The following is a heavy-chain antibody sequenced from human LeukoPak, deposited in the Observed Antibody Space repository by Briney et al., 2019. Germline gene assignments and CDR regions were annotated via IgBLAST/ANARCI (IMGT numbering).Heavy chain of an antibody. D-gene: IGHD6-19*01. Sequence: SSETLSLTCTVSGGPISSYYWSWIRQPPGKGLEWIGYIYYSGSTNYNPSLKSRVTISVDTSKNQFSLKLSSVTAADTAVYYCARTYSSGWYSPYYFDYWGQGTLVTVSS. CDR3: ARTYSSGWYSPYYFDY. CDR1: GGPISSYY. V-gene: IGHV4-59*08. J-gene: IGHJ4*02. CDR2: IYYSGST.